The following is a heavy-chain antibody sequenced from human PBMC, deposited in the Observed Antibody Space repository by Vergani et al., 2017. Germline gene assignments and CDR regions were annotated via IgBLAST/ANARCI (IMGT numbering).Heavy chain of an antibody. Sequence: QVQLVQSGAEVKKPGASVKVSCKASGYTFTSYYMHWVRQAPGQGLEWMGIINPSGGSTSYAQKFQGRVTMTRDTSTSTVYMELGSLRSEDTAVYYCASVTTGTGGWFDPWGQGTLVTVSS. CDR3: ASVTTGTGGWFDP. D-gene: IGHD4-11*01. V-gene: IGHV1-46*01. CDR1: GYTFTSYY. CDR2: INPSGGST. J-gene: IGHJ5*02.